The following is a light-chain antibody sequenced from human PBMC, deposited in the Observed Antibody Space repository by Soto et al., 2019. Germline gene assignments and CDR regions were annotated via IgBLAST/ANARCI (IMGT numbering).Light chain of an antibody. CDR3: QQSYITPQT. Sequence: DIPMTQSPSSLSASVGDRVTITCRASQTIGTSLNWYQQTPGKAPKVLIYAASSLQSGVPSRFSGSGSGTDFTLTISSLQPEDFAAYYCQQSYITPQTFGQGTKVDI. J-gene: IGKJ1*01. CDR2: AAS. V-gene: IGKV1-39*01. CDR1: QTIGTS.